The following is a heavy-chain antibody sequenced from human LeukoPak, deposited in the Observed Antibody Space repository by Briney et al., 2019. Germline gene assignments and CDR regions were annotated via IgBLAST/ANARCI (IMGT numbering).Heavy chain of an antibody. D-gene: IGHD1-26*01. CDR3: ARGSVGATTYAFDI. CDR1: GGTFTSYV. J-gene: IGHJ3*02. Sequence: AAVKVSCKASGGTFTSYVIFWVRHAPGQGREGMGGIIPIFGTANYAQKFQGRVTITADKSTRTAYMALSSLRSEDTAVYYCARGSVGATTYAFDIWGQGTMVTVSS. CDR2: IIPIFGTA. V-gene: IGHV1-69*06.